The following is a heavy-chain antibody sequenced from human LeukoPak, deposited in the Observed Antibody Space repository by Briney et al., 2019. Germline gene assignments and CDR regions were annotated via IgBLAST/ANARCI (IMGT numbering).Heavy chain of an antibody. CDR2: INPNSGDT. D-gene: IGHD3-10*01. Sequence: ASVKVSCKASGYTFTGYYMHWVRQAPGQGLEWMGWINPNSGDTKYAQNFQGRVTMTRDTSISTVYMELSRLTSDDTAVYYCARGDGSGRYCIEYWGQGTLVAVAS. J-gene: IGHJ4*02. CDR3: ARGDGSGRYCIEY. CDR1: GYTFTGYY. V-gene: IGHV1-2*02.